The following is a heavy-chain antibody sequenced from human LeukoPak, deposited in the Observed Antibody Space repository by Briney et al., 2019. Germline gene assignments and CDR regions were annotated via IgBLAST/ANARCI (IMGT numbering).Heavy chain of an antibody. Sequence: KTSETLSLTCTVSGGSISSSTHYWGWIRQPPGKELEWIASISHSGGTFYNPSLKSRASISVDTSKNQFSLKLSSVTAADTAVYYCARHANSSSWSPEFDYWGQGTLVTVSS. J-gene: IGHJ4*02. V-gene: IGHV4-39*01. CDR1: GGSISSSTHY. CDR3: ARHANSSSWSPEFDY. CDR2: ISHSGGT. D-gene: IGHD6-13*01.